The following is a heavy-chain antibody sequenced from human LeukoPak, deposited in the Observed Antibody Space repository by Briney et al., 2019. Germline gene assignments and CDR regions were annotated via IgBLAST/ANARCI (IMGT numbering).Heavy chain of an antibody. V-gene: IGHV1-2*02. J-gene: IGHJ4*02. D-gene: IGHD2-2*03. CDR2: INPDSGGT. Sequence: SSVHVSCQASRYTFNHYYVHWLRQAPGQGLEWMGWINPDSGGTKFAQNFQGRVTMTRDTSITTAYMELSSLTSDDTAVYYCAREPPGNCSPDWYALGFWGQGTLVSVSS. CDR3: AREPPGNCSPDWYALGF. CDR1: RYTFNHYY.